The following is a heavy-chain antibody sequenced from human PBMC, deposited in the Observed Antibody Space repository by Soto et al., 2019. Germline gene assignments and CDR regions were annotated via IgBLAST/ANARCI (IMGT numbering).Heavy chain of an antibody. CDR3: ARVGSPSVQWGLEYGMDV. CDR2: IYHSGST. Sequence: QLQLQESGSGLVKPSQTLSLTCAVSGGSISSGGYSWSWIRQPPGKGLEWIGYIYHSGSTYYNPYLNSRVTISVDRSKNQFSLKVRSVTAADTSVYYCARVGSPSVQWGLEYGMDVLGQGTTVTVSS. J-gene: IGHJ6*02. V-gene: IGHV4-30-2*01. CDR1: GGSISSGGYS. D-gene: IGHD2-21*01.